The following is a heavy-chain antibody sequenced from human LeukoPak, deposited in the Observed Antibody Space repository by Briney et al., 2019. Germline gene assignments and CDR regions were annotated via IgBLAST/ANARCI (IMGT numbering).Heavy chain of an antibody. CDR1: GFTVSSNY. J-gene: IGHJ3*02. CDR3: SRPMTAAGNWRPRVRDAFDI. V-gene: IGHV3-53*01. Sequence: PGGSLRLSCAASGFTVSSNYMSWVRQAPGKGLEWVSVIYSGGSTYYADSVKGRVTISRDNSKNTLYLQMNSLRAEDTAVYYCSRPMTAAGNWRPRVRDAFDIWGQGTMVTVSS. D-gene: IGHD6-13*01. CDR2: IYSGGST.